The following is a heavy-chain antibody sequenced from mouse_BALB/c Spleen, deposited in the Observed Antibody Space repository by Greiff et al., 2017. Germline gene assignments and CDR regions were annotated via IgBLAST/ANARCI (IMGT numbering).Heavy chain of an antibody. CDR3: ARDDYEWFAY. Sequence: EVKLVESGGGLVQPGGSLKLSCAASGFTFSSYGMSWVRQTPDKRLELVATINSNGGSTYYPDSVKGRFTISRDNAKNTLYLQMSSLKSEDTAMYYCARDDYEWFAYWGQGTLVTVSA. CDR2: INSNGGST. CDR1: GFTFSSYG. D-gene: IGHD2-4*01. V-gene: IGHV5-6-3*01. J-gene: IGHJ3*01.